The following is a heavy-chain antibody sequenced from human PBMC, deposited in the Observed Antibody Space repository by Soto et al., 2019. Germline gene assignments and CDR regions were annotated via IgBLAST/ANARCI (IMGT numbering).Heavy chain of an antibody. J-gene: IGHJ4*02. CDR1: GGSISSDGYY. CDR2: IYYSGST. D-gene: IGHD2-15*01. Sequence: PSETLSLTCTVSGGSISSDGYYWSWIRQHPGKGLEWIGYIYYSGSTYYNPSLKSRVTISVDTSKNQFSLKLSSVTAADTAVYYCARRCSGGSCYPRGGDYFDYWGQGTLVTVSS. CDR3: ARRCSGGSCYPRGGDYFDY. V-gene: IGHV4-31*03.